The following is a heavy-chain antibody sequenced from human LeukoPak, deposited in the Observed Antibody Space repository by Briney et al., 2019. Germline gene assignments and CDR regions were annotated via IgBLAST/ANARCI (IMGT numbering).Heavy chain of an antibody. V-gene: IGHV4-59*12. CDR1: GGSISSYY. Sequence: PPETLSLTCTVSGGSISSYYWSWIRQPPGKGLEWIGYIYYSGSTNYNPSLKSRVTISVDTSKNQFSLKLSSVTAADTAVYYCARDTFSRAADYYDSRWGQGTLVTVSS. D-gene: IGHD3-22*01. CDR3: ARDTFSRAADYYDSR. J-gene: IGHJ4*02. CDR2: IYYSGST.